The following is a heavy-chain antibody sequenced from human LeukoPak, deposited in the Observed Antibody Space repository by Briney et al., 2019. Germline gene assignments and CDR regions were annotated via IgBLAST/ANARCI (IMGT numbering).Heavy chain of an antibody. Sequence: PSETLSLTCTVSGYSISSGYYWGWIRQPPGKGLEWIGSIYHSGSTYYNPSLKSRATISVDTSNNQFSLKLSSVTAADTAVYYCARVGLDWGSIDYWGQGTLVTVSS. CDR2: IYHSGST. CDR1: GYSISSGYY. V-gene: IGHV4-38-2*02. J-gene: IGHJ4*02. D-gene: IGHD3/OR15-3a*01. CDR3: ARVGLDWGSIDY.